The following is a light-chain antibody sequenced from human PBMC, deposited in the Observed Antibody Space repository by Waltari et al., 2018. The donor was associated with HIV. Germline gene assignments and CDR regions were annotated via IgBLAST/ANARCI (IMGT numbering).Light chain of an antibody. Sequence: QSVLTQPPSASGTPGQRVTISCSGTSSNIGRNYVYWYQQLPGTTPRLLIFRNNQSPSGVPDRFSGSKSGTSASLAISGLRSEDEADYFCATWDDSLSALWVFGGGTKLTVL. CDR3: ATWDDSLSALWV. CDR2: RNN. V-gene: IGLV1-47*01. J-gene: IGLJ3*02. CDR1: SSNIGRNY.